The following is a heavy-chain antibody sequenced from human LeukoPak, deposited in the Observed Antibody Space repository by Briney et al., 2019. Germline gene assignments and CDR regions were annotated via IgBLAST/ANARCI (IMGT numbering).Heavy chain of an antibody. J-gene: IGHJ5*02. Sequence: GGSLRLSCAASGFTFSSYAMSWVRQAPGKGLEWVSAISGSGGSTYYADSVKGRFTISRGNSKNTLYLQMNSLRAEDTAVYYCAKDFGQLLGPGGNWFDPWGQGTLVTVSS. CDR3: AKDFGQLLGPGGNWFDP. D-gene: IGHD2-2*01. CDR2: ISGSGGST. CDR1: GFTFSSYA. V-gene: IGHV3-23*01.